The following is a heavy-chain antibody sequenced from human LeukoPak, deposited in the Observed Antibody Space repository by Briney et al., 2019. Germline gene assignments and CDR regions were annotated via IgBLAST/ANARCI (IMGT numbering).Heavy chain of an antibody. CDR3: ARDVTMGATEDYMDV. Sequence: ASVKVSCKASGYTFTSYYMHWVRQAPGQGLEWMGIINPSGGSTSYAQKFQGRVTITRNTSISTAYMELSSLRSEDTAVYYCARDVTMGATEDYMDVWGKGTTVTISS. V-gene: IGHV1-46*01. J-gene: IGHJ6*03. CDR2: INPSGGST. CDR1: GYTFTSYY. D-gene: IGHD1-26*01.